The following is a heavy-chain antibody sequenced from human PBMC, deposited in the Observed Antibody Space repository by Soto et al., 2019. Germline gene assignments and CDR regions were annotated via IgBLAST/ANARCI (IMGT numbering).Heavy chain of an antibody. J-gene: IGHJ3*02. CDR2: INPNSGGT. CDR3: ATFFWGIEGDAFDI. V-gene: IGHV1-2*04. CDR1: GYTFTGYY. D-gene: IGHD3-16*01. Sequence: QVQLVQSGAEVKKPGASVKVSCKASGYTFTGYYMHWVRQAPGQGLEWMGWINPNSGGTNYAQKFQGWVTMTRDTSISTAYMALSRLRSDDTAVYYCATFFWGIEGDAFDIWGQGTMVTVSS.